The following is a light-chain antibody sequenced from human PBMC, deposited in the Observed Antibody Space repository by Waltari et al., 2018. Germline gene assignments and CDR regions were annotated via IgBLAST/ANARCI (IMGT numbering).Light chain of an antibody. CDR2: DAS. Sequence: SCRASQSVGKYLVWYQQKPGQAPRLLIYDASTRATGIPDWFSGSGSGTDFSLTISRLEPEDFAVYYCQKYVNLPATFGQGTRVEIK. V-gene: IGKV3-20*01. CDR1: QSVGKY. J-gene: IGKJ1*01. CDR3: QKYVNLPAT.